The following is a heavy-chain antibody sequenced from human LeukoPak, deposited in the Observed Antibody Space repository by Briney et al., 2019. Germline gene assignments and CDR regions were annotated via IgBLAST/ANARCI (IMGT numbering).Heavy chain of an antibody. V-gene: IGHV3-21*01. CDR1: GLTFSSYS. J-gene: IGHJ3*02. CDR2: ISSSSSYI. D-gene: IGHD6-13*01. Sequence: PGGSLRLSCAASGLTFSSYSMNWVRQAPGKGLEWVSSISSSSSYIYYADSVKGRFTISRDNAKNSLYLQMNSLRAEDTAVYYCARVPSSSWYRGGCDIWGQGTMVTVSS. CDR3: ARVPSSSWYRGGCDI.